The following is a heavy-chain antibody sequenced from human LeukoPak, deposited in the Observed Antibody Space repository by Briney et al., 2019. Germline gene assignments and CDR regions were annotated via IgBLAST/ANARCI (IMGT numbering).Heavy chain of an antibody. J-gene: IGHJ4*02. Sequence: GRSLRLSCAASGFTFSSYAMHWVRQAPGKGLEWVAVISYDGSNKYYADSVKGRFTISRDNSKNTLYLQMNSLRAEDTAVYYCAREAHRNSGYYFDYWGQGTLVTVSS. CDR1: GFTFSSYA. V-gene: IGHV3-30-3*01. CDR3: AREAHRNSGYYFDY. D-gene: IGHD4-23*01. CDR2: ISYDGSNK.